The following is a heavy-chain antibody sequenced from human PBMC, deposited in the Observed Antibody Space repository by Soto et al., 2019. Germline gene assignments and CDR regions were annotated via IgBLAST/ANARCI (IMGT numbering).Heavy chain of an antibody. D-gene: IGHD6-13*01. Sequence: VGSLRLSCVASGFSFSSYAMSWVRQAPGKGLEWVSVISGSDGSTYYADSVKGRFTISRDNSKNTLYLQMNSLRAEDTAVYYCAKDRERDAWYEDYWGQGTLVTVSS. V-gene: IGHV3-23*01. J-gene: IGHJ4*02. CDR1: GFSFSSYA. CDR2: ISGSDGST. CDR3: AKDRERDAWYEDY.